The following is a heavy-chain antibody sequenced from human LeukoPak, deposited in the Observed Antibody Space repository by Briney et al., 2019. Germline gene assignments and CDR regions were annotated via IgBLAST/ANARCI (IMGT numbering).Heavy chain of an antibody. J-gene: IGHJ4*02. V-gene: IGHV1-69*06. CDR2: IIPIFGTA. Sequence: SVKVSCKASGGTFSSYAISWVRQAPGQGLEWMGGIIPIFGTANYAQKFQGRVTITADKSTSTAYMELSSLRSEDTAVYYCARVDDRGHYYDSSGPRKLFDYWGQGTLVTVSS. CDR3: ARVDDRGHYYDSSGPRKLFDY. CDR1: GGTFSSYA. D-gene: IGHD3-22*01.